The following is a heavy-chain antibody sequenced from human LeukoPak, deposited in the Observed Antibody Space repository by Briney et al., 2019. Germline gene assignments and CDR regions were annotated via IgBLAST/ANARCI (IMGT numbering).Heavy chain of an antibody. Sequence: ASVTVSCKASGGTFSSYAISWVRQAPGQGLEWMGWINPNSGGTNYAQKFQGRVTMTRDTSISTAYMELSRLRSDDTAVYYCALIAVAGPRIDYWGQGTLVTVSS. D-gene: IGHD6-19*01. CDR3: ALIAVAGPRIDY. V-gene: IGHV1-2*02. CDR1: GGTFSSYA. CDR2: INPNSGGT. J-gene: IGHJ4*02.